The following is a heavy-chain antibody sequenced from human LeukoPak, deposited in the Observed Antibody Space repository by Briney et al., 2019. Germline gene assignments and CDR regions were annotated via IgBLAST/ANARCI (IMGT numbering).Heavy chain of an antibody. D-gene: IGHD3-10*02. V-gene: IGHV3-23*01. J-gene: IGHJ4*02. CDR1: GFTFSSYS. CDR3: ARDLCWGCFDD. Sequence: PGGSLRLSCAASGFTFSSYSMNWVRQAPGKGLEWVSAITSSGGSTYYGDSVKGRFTISRDNSRNTLYLQMNSLRVDDTAVYYCARDLCWGCFDDWGQGTLVTVSS. CDR2: ITSSGGST.